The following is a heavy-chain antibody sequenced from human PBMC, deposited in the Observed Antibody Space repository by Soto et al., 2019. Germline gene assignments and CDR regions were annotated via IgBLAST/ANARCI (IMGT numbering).Heavy chain of an antibody. CDR3: ARDLRFSSTNYFDF. J-gene: IGHJ4*02. V-gene: IGHV3-11*06. Sequence: QVQLVESGGDLVKPGGSLRLSCTASGFLFTDYYMSWIRQPPGKGLEWLAYIDGSSDYTNSADSVKGRFTISRDNAKNSVFLQMNNLRADDTAVYYCARDLRFSSTNYFDFWGRGTLVTVSS. CDR1: GFLFTDYY. D-gene: IGHD2-8*01. CDR2: IDGSSDYT.